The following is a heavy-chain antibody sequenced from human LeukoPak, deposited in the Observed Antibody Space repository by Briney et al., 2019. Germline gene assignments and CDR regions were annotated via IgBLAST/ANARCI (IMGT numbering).Heavy chain of an antibody. J-gene: IGHJ4*02. Sequence: GGSLRLSCAASGFTFSSYGMHWVRQAPGKGLEWVAFIRYDGNNKYYADSVKGRFTISRDNPKNTLYLQMNSLRAEDTAVYYCAKDGSSWSLDYWGQGTLVTVSS. CDR3: AKDGSSWSLDY. CDR2: IRYDGNNK. D-gene: IGHD6-13*01. V-gene: IGHV3-30*02. CDR1: GFTFSSYG.